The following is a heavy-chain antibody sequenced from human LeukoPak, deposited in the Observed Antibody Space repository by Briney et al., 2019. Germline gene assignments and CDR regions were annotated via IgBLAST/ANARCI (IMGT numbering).Heavy chain of an antibody. CDR1: GYTFTAYH. D-gene: IGHD3-3*01. CDR3: GRNFWSGLAFLTSYGMDV. CDR2: INPSGNTT. J-gene: IGHJ6*02. V-gene: IGHV1-46*01. Sequence: GASVKVSCKASGYTFTAYHIHWVRQAPGQGLGWMGIINPSGNTTRYAQKFQGRVTMTRDTSTSTVYMELNNLRSDDTAVYYYGRNFWSGLAFLTSYGMDVWGQGTTVTVSS.